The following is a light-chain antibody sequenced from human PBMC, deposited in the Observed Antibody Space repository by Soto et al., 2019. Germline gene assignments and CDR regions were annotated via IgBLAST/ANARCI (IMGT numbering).Light chain of an antibody. CDR1: QSVSSSY. J-gene: IGKJ1*01. CDR3: QQYGSSPPVT. Sequence: EIVLTQSPGTLSLSPGERATLSCRASQSVSSSYFAWYQQKPGQAPRLLIYGASSRATGIPDRFSGSGSGTDFTHTISRLEPEDFAVYYCQQYGSSPPVTFGQGTKVDIK. V-gene: IGKV3-20*01. CDR2: GAS.